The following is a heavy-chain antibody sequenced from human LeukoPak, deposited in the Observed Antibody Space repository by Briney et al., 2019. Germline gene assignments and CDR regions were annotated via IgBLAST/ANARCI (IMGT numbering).Heavy chain of an antibody. CDR3: ARHFYLTNVHAFDI. V-gene: IGHV3-30*03. D-gene: IGHD3-3*02. Sequence: GGSLRLSCAASGFPFSSYGMHWVRQAPGKGLEWVAFIAYDGNNRYYADSVKGRLTLSRDNSKNTLYLQMDCLRAEDTAVYYCARHFYLTNVHAFDIWGQGTMVTVSS. CDR1: GFPFSSYG. CDR2: IAYDGNNR. J-gene: IGHJ3*02.